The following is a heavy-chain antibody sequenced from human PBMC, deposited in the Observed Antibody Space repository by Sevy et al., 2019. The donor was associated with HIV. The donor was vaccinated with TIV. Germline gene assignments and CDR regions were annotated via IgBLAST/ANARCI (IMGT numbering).Heavy chain of an antibody. J-gene: IGHJ5*02. Sequence: ASVMVSCKASGGTFSSYAISWVRQAPGQGLEWMGGIIPIFGTANYAQKFQGRVTITADESTSTAYMELSSLRSEDTAVYYCARGGFVRYCSGGSCYSSWFDPWGQGTLVTVSS. D-gene: IGHD2-15*01. V-gene: IGHV1-69*13. CDR2: IIPIFGTA. CDR3: ARGGFVRYCSGGSCYSSWFDP. CDR1: GGTFSSYA.